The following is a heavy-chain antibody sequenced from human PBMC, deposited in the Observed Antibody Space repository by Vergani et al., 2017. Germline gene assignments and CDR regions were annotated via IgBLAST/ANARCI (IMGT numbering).Heavy chain of an antibody. CDR3: AMARKFRVGVVWENWFDP. V-gene: IGHV3-74*01. CDR1: GFTFNEYW. D-gene: IGHD3-3*01. J-gene: IGHJ5*02. Sequence: EVELVESGGGLVQPGGSLRLSCAASGFTFNEYWMHWARQVPGKGLVWVSGMNGDGDTISYADSVKGRFTISRDNAKNTLFLQMNSLRAEDTAVYYCAMARKFRVGVVWENWFDPWGQGTLVTVSS. CDR2: MNGDGDTI.